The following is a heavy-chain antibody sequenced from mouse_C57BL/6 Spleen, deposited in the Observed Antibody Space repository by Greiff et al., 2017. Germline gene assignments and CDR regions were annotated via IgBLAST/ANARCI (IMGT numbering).Heavy chain of an antibody. CDR3: ARDRGSSLWYFDV. CDR1: GYSITSGYY. Sequence: EVQLQQSGPGLVKPSQSLSLTCSVTGYSITSGYYWNWIRQFPGNKLEWMGYISYDGSNNYNPSLKNRISITRDTSKNQFFLKLNSVTTEDTATYYCARDRGSSLWYFDVWGTGTTVTVSS. V-gene: IGHV3-6*01. J-gene: IGHJ1*03. D-gene: IGHD1-1*01. CDR2: ISYDGSN.